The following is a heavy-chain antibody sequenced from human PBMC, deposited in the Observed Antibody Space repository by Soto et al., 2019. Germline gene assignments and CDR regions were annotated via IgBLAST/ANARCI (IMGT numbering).Heavy chain of an antibody. Sequence: ASVKVSCKASGYTFTGYYMHWVRRAPGQGLEWMGWINPNSGGTNYAQKFQGRVTMTRDASISTAYMELSRLRSDDTAVYYCAREMATIGNYFDYWGQGTLVTVSS. CDR1: GYTFTGYY. CDR3: AREMATIGNYFDY. CDR2: INPNSGGT. D-gene: IGHD5-12*01. V-gene: IGHV1-2*02. J-gene: IGHJ4*02.